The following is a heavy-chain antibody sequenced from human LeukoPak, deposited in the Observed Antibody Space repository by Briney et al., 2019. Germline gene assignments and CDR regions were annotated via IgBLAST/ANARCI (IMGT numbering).Heavy chain of an antibody. J-gene: IGHJ4*02. CDR2: INHSGST. CDR1: GGSLSGYY. Sequence: SETLSLTCAVYGGSLSGYYWSWIRQPPGKGLEWIGEINHSGSTNYNPSLKSRVTISVDTSKNQFSLKLSSVTAADTAVYYCATPGRSSGYYYDYWGQGTLVTVSS. V-gene: IGHV4-34*01. CDR3: ATPGRSSGYYYDY. D-gene: IGHD3-22*01.